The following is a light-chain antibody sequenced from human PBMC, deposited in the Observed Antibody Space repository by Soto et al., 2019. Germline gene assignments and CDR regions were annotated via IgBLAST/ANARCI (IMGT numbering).Light chain of an antibody. Sequence: DIQMTQSPSSLSASVGDRVTITCRASQSISSYLNWYQQKPGKAPQLLIYAASSLQSGVPSRFSGSGSRTDFTLTISSLQPEDFATYYCQQSYSTPWTFGQGTKVEIK. CDR1: QSISSY. J-gene: IGKJ1*01. V-gene: IGKV1-39*01. CDR3: QQSYSTPWT. CDR2: AAS.